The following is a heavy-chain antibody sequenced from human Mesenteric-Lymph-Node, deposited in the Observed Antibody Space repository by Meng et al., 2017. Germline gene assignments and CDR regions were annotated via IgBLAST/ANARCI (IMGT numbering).Heavy chain of an antibody. J-gene: IGHJ3*02. CDR1: GFTFSSYE. V-gene: IGHV3-48*03. D-gene: IGHD2-15*01. CDR3: ARAGYCSGGSCYRADAFDI. CDR2: ISSSGSTI. Sequence: GESLKISCAASGFTFSSYEMNWVRQAPGKGLEWVSYISSSGSTIYYADSVKGRFTISRDNAKNSLYLQMNSLRAEDTAVYYCARAGYCSGGSCYRADAFDIWGQGTMVTVSS.